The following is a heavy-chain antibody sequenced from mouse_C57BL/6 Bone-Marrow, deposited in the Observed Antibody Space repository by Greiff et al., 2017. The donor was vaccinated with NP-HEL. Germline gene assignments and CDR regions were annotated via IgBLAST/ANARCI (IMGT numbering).Heavy chain of an antibody. V-gene: IGHV1-81*01. CDR1: GYTFTSYG. CDR2: IYPRSGNT. J-gene: IGHJ4*01. CDR3: ARSPHYYGSSLSYYAMDY. Sequence: QVQLKESGAELARPGASVKLSCKASGYTFTSYGISWVKQRTGQGLEWIGEIYPRSGNTYYNEKFKGKATLTADKSSSTAYMELRSLTSEDSAVYFCARSPHYYGSSLSYYAMDYWGQGTSVTVSS. D-gene: IGHD1-1*01.